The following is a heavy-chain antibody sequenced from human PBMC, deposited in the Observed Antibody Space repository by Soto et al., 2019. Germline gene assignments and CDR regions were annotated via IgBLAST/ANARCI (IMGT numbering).Heavy chain of an antibody. V-gene: IGHV5-51*01. CDR1: GYRFTSYW. J-gene: IGHJ5*01. CDR2: IFPSDSDT. CDR3: ARKNKSGYFNWFDS. D-gene: IGHD3-22*01. Sequence: CLKISCRTSGYRFTSYWIAWVRQMPGKGLEWMGIIFPSDSDTRYSPSFQGQVTISADRSTSTVFLQWASLKASDTAVYFCARKNKSGYFNWFDSWGQGTRVTVYS.